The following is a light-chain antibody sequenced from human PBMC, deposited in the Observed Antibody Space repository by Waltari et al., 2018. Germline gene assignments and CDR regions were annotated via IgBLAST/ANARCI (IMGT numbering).Light chain of an antibody. V-gene: IGLV1-44*01. Sequence: QSVLTQPPSTSGTPGQTVTISCSGSTSNIGTNTVTWYQQFPGPAPKVLVFANYPRPSGIPDRFSASKSGTSASLVISGLQSEDEGDYFCATWDDSLVGRVFGGGTKLTVL. CDR1: TSNIGTNT. CDR3: ATWDDSLVGRV. J-gene: IGLJ2*01. CDR2: ANY.